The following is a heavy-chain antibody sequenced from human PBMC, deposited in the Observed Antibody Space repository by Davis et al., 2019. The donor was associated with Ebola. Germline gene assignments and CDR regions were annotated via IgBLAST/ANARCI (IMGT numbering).Heavy chain of an antibody. CDR3: VKTRSNWWNDALEI. V-gene: IGHV3-30*18. D-gene: IGHD2-8*02. Sequence: PGGSLRLSCAASGFTFSSYGMHWVRQAPGKVMEWVAVISPDGSDKNYADSGKGRFTISRDNSKNTLDLQMNSLRPEDTAVYYCVKTRSNWWNDALEIWGRGTMVIVSS. CDR1: GFTFSSYG. CDR2: ISPDGSDK. J-gene: IGHJ3*02.